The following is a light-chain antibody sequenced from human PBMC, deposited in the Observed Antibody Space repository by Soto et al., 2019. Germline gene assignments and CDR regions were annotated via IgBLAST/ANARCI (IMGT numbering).Light chain of an antibody. CDR2: RNN. CDR3: AAWDESLSAPWV. Sequence: QSVLTQPPSASGTPGQRVTISCSGSSSNIGSNYVYWYQQLPGTAPKLLIYRNNQRPSGVPDRFSGSKSGTSASLAISGLRSEDEADYYCAAWDESLSAPWVFGGGTKLT. CDR1: SSNIGSNY. J-gene: IGLJ3*02. V-gene: IGLV1-47*01.